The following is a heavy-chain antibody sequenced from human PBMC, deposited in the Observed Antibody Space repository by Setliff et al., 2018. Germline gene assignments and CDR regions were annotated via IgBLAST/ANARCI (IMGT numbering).Heavy chain of an antibody. J-gene: IGHJ4*02. Sequence: SETLSLTCTVSGGSISDSHYYWGWIRQPAGKGLEWIGSIYHSGSTYYNPSLKSRVTISIDKSRNQFSLNLNSATAADTAVYYCARLRGAFDYWGQGTLVTVSS. CDR3: ARLRGAFDY. V-gene: IGHV4-39*07. CDR1: GGSISDSHYY. CDR2: IYHSGST. D-gene: IGHD3-16*01.